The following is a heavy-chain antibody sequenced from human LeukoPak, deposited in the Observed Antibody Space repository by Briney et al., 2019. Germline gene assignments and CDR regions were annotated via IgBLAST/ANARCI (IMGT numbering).Heavy chain of an antibody. J-gene: IGHJ4*02. D-gene: IGHD2-2*01. CDR2: IQSRTYGGAT. CDR3: TASDHLYCSSISCHFDY. Sequence: GGSLRLSCTASGFTFGDYGMSWVRQAPGKGLGWVGFIQSRTYGGATQYAASVKGRFTISRDDSKSIAFLQMNSLKTEDTAVYYCTASDHLYCSSISCHFDYWGQGTLVTVSS. CDR1: GFTFGDYG. V-gene: IGHV3-49*04.